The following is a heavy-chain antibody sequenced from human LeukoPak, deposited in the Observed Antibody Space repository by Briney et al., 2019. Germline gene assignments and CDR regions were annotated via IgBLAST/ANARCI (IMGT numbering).Heavy chain of an antibody. J-gene: IGHJ4*02. CDR3: AKGITMVRGVMSYFDY. CDR2: ISGSGGST. Sequence: GGSLRLSCAASGFTFSSYAMSWVRQAPGKGLEWVSAISGSGGSTYYADSVKGRVTISRDNSKNTLYVQMNSLRAEDTAVYYCAKGITMVRGVMSYFDYWGQGTLVTVSS. CDR1: GFTFSSYA. D-gene: IGHD3-10*01. V-gene: IGHV3-23*01.